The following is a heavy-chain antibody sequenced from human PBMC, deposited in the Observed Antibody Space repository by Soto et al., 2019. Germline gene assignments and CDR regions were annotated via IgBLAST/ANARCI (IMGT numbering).Heavy chain of an antibody. CDR1: GYTFTSYD. D-gene: IGHD3-3*01. CDR2: MNPNTGNS. CDR3: ARRAETKVLNGFGADKYYFDF. V-gene: IGHV1-8*01. Sequence: ASVKVSCKASGYTFTSYDIYWVRQATGQGLEWMGRMNPNTGNSGYAQKFQGRVTMTSDTSISTAHMELSSLRSEDTAVYYCARRAETKVLNGFGADKYYFDFWGQGTLVTVSS. J-gene: IGHJ4*02.